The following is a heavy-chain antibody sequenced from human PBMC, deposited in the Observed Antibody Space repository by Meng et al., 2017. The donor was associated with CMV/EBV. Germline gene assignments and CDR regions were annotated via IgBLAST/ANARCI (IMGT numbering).Heavy chain of an antibody. CDR3: ARDLTDSGSYSEPSYYGMDV. CDR1: GFTFSDYY. CDR2: ISSSGSTI. Sequence: GGSLRLSCAASGFTFSDYYMSWIRQAPGKGLEWVSYISSSGSTIYYADSVKGRFTISRDNAKNSLYLQMNSLRAEDTAVYYCARDLTDSGSYSEPSYYGMDVWGQGTTVTV. D-gene: IGHD1-26*01. V-gene: IGHV3-11*04. J-gene: IGHJ6*02.